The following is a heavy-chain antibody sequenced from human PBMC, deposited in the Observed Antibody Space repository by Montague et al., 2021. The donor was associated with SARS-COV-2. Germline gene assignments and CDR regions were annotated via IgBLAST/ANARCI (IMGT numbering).Heavy chain of an antibody. CDR3: ARGHYSSSWYGIRYYFDY. Sequence: SETLSLTCAVYCGSFSGYYWSWIRQPPGKGLEWIGEINHSGSTNYNPSLKSRVTISVDTSKNQFSLKLSSVTAADTAVYYCARGHYSSSWYGIRYYFDYWGQGTLVTVSS. CDR1: CGSFSGYY. CDR2: INHSGST. J-gene: IGHJ4*02. D-gene: IGHD6-13*01. V-gene: IGHV4-34*01.